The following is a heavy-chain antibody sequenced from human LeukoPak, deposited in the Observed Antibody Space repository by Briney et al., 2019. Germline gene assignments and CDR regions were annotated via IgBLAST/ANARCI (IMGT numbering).Heavy chain of an antibody. CDR3: ARDPLTAPRSTNWAANLFDP. J-gene: IGHJ5*02. CDR1: GFSFSNYW. CDR2: IKQDGSET. V-gene: IGHV3-7*01. Sequence: GGSLRLSCAASGFSFSNYWMTWLRQAPGKGLEWVANIKQDGSETSYVDSVKGRFTISRDNAKNSLYLQMDSLGPEDTAIYYCARDPLTAPRSTNWAANLFDPWGQGTLVTVSS. D-gene: IGHD6-13*01.